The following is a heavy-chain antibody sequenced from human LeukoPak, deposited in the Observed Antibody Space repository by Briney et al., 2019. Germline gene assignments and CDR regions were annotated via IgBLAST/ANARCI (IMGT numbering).Heavy chain of an antibody. CDR3: ARGPEGSHYDFWSGYYPNYYYYGMDV. CDR1: GFTFSSYS. Sequence: GGSLRLSCAASGFTFSSYSMNWVRQAPGKGLEWVSSISSSSSYIYYADSVKGRFTISRDNAKNSLYLQMNSLRAEDTAVYYCARGPEGSHYDFWSGYYPNYYYYGMDVWGQGTTVTVSS. V-gene: IGHV3-21*01. D-gene: IGHD3-3*01. J-gene: IGHJ6*02. CDR2: ISSSSSYI.